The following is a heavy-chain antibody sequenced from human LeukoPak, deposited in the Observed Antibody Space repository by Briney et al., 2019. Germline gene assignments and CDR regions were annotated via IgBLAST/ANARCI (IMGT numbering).Heavy chain of an antibody. J-gene: IGHJ4*02. V-gene: IGHV1-69*13. Sequence: ASVKVSCKASGGTFSSYAISWVRQAPGQGLEWMGGIILIFGTANYAQKFQGRVTITADESTSTAYMELSSLRSDDTAVYYCAREDYGDYPDYWGQGTLVTVSS. D-gene: IGHD4-17*01. CDR1: GGTFSSYA. CDR2: IILIFGTA. CDR3: AREDYGDYPDY.